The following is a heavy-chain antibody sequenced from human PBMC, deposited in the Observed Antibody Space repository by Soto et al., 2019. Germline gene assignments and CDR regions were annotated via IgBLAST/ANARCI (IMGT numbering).Heavy chain of an antibody. CDR2: ISGSGGST. D-gene: IGHD2-15*01. V-gene: IGHV3-23*01. CDR3: AKDGIFGYYYYYGMDV. Sequence: PGGSLRLSCVASGFTFSSYAMSWVRQAPGKGLEWVSAISGSGGSTYYADSVKGRFTISRDNSKNTLYLQMNSLRAEDTAVYYCAKDGIFGYYYYYGMDVWGQGTTVTVSS. CDR1: GFTFSSYA. J-gene: IGHJ6*02.